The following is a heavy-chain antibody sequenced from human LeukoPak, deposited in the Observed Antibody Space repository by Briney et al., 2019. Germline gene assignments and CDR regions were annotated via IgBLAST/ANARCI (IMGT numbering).Heavy chain of an antibody. V-gene: IGHV1-69*05. J-gene: IGHJ3*02. Sequence: SVKVSCKASGGTFSSYAISWVRQAPGQGLEWMGGIIPIFGTANYAQKFQGRVTITTDESTSTAYMELSSLRSEDTAVYYCAGDRGIAARRRVHDAFDIWGQGTMVTVSS. D-gene: IGHD6-6*01. CDR2: IIPIFGTA. CDR1: GGTFSSYA. CDR3: AGDRGIAARRRVHDAFDI.